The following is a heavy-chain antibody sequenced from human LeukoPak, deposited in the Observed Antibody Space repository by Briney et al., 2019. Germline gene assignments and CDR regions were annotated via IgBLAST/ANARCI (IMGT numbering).Heavy chain of an antibody. CDR3: ANGLGYCSSTSCYYFDY. J-gene: IGHJ4*02. Sequence: PGGSLRLSCAASGFTFSSYAMSWVRQAPRKGLEWVSAISGSGGSTYYADSVKGRFTISRDNSKNTLYLQMNSLRAEDTAVYYCANGLGYCSSTSCYYFDYWGQGTLVTVSS. CDR1: GFTFSSYA. D-gene: IGHD2-2*01. CDR2: ISGSGGST. V-gene: IGHV3-23*01.